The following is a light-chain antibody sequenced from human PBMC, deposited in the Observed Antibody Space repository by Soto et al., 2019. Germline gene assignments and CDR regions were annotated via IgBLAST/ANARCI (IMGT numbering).Light chain of an antibody. J-gene: IGKJ1*01. CDR3: QQFQSHFRK. CDR2: QAS. CDR1: ESISTW. Sequence: DIQMTQSPSTLSASVGDRVTITCRASESISTWLTWYQQKPGKAPKLLIYQASSLASGVPSRFSGSGSGTEFTLSINNLQPDDFATYYCQQFQSHFRKFGQGTKVEI. V-gene: IGKV1-5*03.